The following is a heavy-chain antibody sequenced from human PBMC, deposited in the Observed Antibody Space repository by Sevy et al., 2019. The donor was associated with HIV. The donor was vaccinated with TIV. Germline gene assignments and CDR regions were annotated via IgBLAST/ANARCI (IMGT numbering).Heavy chain of an antibody. D-gene: IGHD3-10*01. J-gene: IGHJ4*02. V-gene: IGHV3-21*01. CDR3: ARGGTMVRGIIEM. CDR1: GFTFSSYS. CDR2: ISSSSSYI. Sequence: GGSLRLSCAASGFTFSSYSMNWVRQAPGKGLEWVSSISSSSSYIYYADSVKGRFTISRDNAKNSLYLQMNSLRAEDTAVYYCARGGTMVRGIIEMWGQGTLVTVSS.